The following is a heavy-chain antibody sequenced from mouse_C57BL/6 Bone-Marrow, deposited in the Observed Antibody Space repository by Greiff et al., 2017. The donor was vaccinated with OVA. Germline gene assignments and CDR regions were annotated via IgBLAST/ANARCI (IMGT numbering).Heavy chain of an antibody. V-gene: IGHV14-4*01. J-gene: IGHJ2*01. CDR1: GFNIKDDY. Sequence: VQLKESGAELVRPGASVKLSCTASGFNIKDDYMHWVKQRPEQGLEWIGWIDPENGDTEYASKFQGKATITAETSSSTAYLQLRSLTSEDTAVYYCPSFCHFDSWGHGPTLPVSS. CDR3: PSFCHFDS. CDR2: IDPENGDT.